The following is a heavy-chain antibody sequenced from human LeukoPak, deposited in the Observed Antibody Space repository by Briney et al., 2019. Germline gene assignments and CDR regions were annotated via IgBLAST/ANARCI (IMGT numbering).Heavy chain of an antibody. J-gene: IGHJ6*03. CDR2: ITSSGAYI. V-gene: IGHV3-21*01. CDR1: GFTFSSYS. Sequence: GGSLRLSCAASGFTFSSYSMNWVRQAPGKALEWVSSITSSGAYIFYADSVKGRFTISRDNAKDSLYLQMNSLGPEGTAVYYCARDPYSGNYGNYYYYYMDVWGKGTTVTISS. D-gene: IGHD1-26*01. CDR3: ARDPYSGNYGNYYYYYMDV.